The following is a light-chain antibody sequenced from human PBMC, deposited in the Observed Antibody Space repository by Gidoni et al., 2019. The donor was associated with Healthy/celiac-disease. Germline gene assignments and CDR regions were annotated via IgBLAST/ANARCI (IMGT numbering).Light chain of an antibody. CDR1: SSDVGGYNY. V-gene: IGLV2-14*01. CDR3: SSYTSSSTPAVV. J-gene: IGLJ2*01. CDR2: EVS. Sequence: QSALTQPASVSGSPGQSITISCTGTSSDVGGYNYVSWYQQHPGKAPKLMIYEVSNRPSGVSNRFSGSKSGNTASLTSSGLQAEDEADYYCSSYTSSSTPAVVFGGGTKLTVL.